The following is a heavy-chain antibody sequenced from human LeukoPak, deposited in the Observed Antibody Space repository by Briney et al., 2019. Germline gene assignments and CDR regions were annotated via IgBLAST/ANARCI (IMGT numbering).Heavy chain of an antibody. Sequence: GGSLRLSCAASGFTFDDYAMHWVRQAPGKGLEWVSGIGWISGGIGYADSVKGRFTISRDNAKNSLYLQMNSLRAEDTALYYCAKDIWGGYAGADGHFDYWGQGTLVTVSS. CDR2: IGWISGGI. J-gene: IGHJ4*02. D-gene: IGHD3-16*01. V-gene: IGHV3-9*01. CDR1: GFTFDDYA. CDR3: AKDIWGGYAGADGHFDY.